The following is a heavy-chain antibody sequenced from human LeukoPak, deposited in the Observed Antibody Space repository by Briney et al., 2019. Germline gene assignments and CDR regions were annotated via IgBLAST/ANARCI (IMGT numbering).Heavy chain of an antibody. CDR2: ISGSGGST. J-gene: IGHJ6*02. CDR3: AKDQYSSSWYDYHYGMDV. V-gene: IGHV3-23*01. D-gene: IGHD6-13*01. CDR1: GFTFSSYA. Sequence: GGSLRLSCAASGFTFSSYAMSWVRQAPGKGLEWVSAISGSGGSTYYADSVKGRFTISRDNSKNTLYLQMNSLRAEDTAVYYCAKDQYSSSWYDYHYGMDVWGQGTTVTVSS.